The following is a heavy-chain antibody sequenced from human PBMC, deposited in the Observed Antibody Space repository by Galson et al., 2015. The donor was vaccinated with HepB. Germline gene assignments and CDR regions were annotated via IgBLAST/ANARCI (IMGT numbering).Heavy chain of an antibody. CDR2: IYWDDDK. CDR1: GFSLSTSGVG. CDR3: AHRPRYMVRGVIIKRGGNWFDP. J-gene: IGHJ5*02. V-gene: IGHV2-5*02. Sequence: PALVKPTQTLTLTCTFSGFSLSTSGVGVGWIRQPPGKALEWLAVIYWDDDKYFSPSLGSRLTITKDTSKNQVVLTMTNMDPVDTGTYYCAHRPRYMVRGVIIKRGGNWFDPWGQGTLVTVSS. D-gene: IGHD3-10*01.